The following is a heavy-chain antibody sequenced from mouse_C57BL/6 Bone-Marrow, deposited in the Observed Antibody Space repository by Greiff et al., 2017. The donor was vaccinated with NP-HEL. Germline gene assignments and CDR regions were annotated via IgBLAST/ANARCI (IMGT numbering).Heavy chain of an antibody. CDR2: IYPGDGDT. Sequence: VQLQESGPELVKPGASVKISCKASGYAFSSSWMNWVKQRPGKGLEWIGGIYPGDGDTNYNGKFKGKATLTADKSSSTAYMQLSSLTSEDSAVYFCAREGFLMDYWGQGTSVTVSS. CDR1: GYAFSSSW. CDR3: AREGFLMDY. J-gene: IGHJ4*01. V-gene: IGHV1-82*01.